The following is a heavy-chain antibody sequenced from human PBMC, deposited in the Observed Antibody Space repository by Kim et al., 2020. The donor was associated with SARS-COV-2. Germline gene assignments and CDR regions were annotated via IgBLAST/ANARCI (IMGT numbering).Heavy chain of an antibody. J-gene: IGHJ4*02. D-gene: IGHD3-10*01. V-gene: IGHV1-69*13. Sequence: SVKVSCKASGGTFSSYAISWVRQAPGQGLEWMGGIIPIFGTANYAQKFQGRVTITADESTSTAYMELSSLRSEDTAVYYCARDGPRAPPDYYGSGMPWGYWGQGTLVTVSS. CDR1: GGTFSSYA. CDR3: ARDGPRAPPDYYGSGMPWGY. CDR2: IIPIFGTA.